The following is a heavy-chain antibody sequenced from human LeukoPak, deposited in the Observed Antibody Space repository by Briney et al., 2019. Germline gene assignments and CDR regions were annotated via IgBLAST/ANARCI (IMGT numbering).Heavy chain of an antibody. Sequence: TGGSLRLSCEASGFTFSSNVMHWVRQAPGKGLEWVTAISYDGSNKYYADSVKGRFTISRDNSKNTLYLQMNSLRAEDTAVYYCAKPQNRRYFDYWGQGTLVTVSS. CDR3: AKPQNRRYFDY. CDR1: GFTFSSNV. CDR2: ISYDGSNK. V-gene: IGHV3-30*18. J-gene: IGHJ4*02. D-gene: IGHD3-16*02.